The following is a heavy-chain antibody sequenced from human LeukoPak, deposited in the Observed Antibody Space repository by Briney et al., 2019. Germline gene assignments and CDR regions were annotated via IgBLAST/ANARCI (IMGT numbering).Heavy chain of an antibody. D-gene: IGHD2-2*01. V-gene: IGHV3-53*01. CDR3: ARQIGYCSSTSCQHFDY. CDR1: GFTVRSNY. CDR2: IYSGGST. J-gene: IGHJ4*02. Sequence: GGSLRLSCAASGFTVRSNYMSWVRQAPGKGLEWVSVIYSGGSTYYADSVKGRFTISRDNSKNTLYLQMNSLRAEDTAVYYCARQIGYCSSTSCQHFDYWGQGTLVTVSS.